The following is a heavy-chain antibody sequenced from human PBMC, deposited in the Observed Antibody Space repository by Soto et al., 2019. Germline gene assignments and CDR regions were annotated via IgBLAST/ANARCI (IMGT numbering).Heavy chain of an antibody. CDR3: ARDGPRQVIVVVPAAMNY. V-gene: IGHV1-18*01. J-gene: IGHJ4*02. CDR1: GYTFTSDG. CDR2: ISAYNGNT. Sequence: ASVKVSCKASGYTFTSDGISWVLQAPGQGLEWMGWISAYNGNTNYAQKLQGRVTMTTDTSTSTAYMELRSLRSDDTAVYYCARDGPRQVIVVVPAAMNYWGQGTLVTVSS. D-gene: IGHD2-2*01.